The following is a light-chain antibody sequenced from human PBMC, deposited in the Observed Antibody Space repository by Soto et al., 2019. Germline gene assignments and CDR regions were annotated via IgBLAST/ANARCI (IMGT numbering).Light chain of an antibody. V-gene: IGLV4-60*02. J-gene: IGLJ3*02. Sequence: QLVLTQSSSASASLGSSVRLTCSLSSGHSSYIIAWHQHQPGKAPRYLMKLEGSGAYNKGSGVPDRFSGSSSGADRYLTISNLHFEDEANYYCETWDRNSWVFGGGTKLTVL. CDR2: LEGSGAY. CDR3: ETWDRNSWV. CDR1: SGHSSYI.